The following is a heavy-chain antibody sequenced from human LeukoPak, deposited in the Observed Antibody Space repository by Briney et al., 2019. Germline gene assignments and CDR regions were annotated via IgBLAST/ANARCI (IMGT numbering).Heavy chain of an antibody. CDR1: GFIFSSYE. CDR2: IRSSGSTV. CDR3: ARDTLEYSNSPDAFDI. V-gene: IGHV3-48*03. Sequence: GGSLRLSCAASGFIFSSYEMNWVRQAPGKGLEWVSYIRSSGSTVYYADSVKGRFTISRDNANNSLYLQMDGLRDEDTAIYYCARDTLEYSNSPDAFDIWGQGTMVTVSS. D-gene: IGHD4-11*01. J-gene: IGHJ3*02.